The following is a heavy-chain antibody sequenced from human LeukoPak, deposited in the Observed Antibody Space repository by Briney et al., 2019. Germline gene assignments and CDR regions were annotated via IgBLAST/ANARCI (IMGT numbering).Heavy chain of an antibody. V-gene: IGHV3-21*04. D-gene: IGHD2-2*01. CDR1: GFTFSSYS. Sequence: GGSLRLSCAASGFTFSSYSMNWVRQAPGKGLEWVSSISSSSSYIYYADSVKGRFTISRDNSKNTLYLQMNSLRAEDTAVYYCAKDLYCSSTSCLEPDYWGQGTLVTVSS. CDR3: AKDLYCSSTSCLEPDY. J-gene: IGHJ4*02. CDR2: ISSSSSYI.